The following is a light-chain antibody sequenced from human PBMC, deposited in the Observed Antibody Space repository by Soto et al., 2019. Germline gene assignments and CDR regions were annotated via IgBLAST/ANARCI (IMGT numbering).Light chain of an antibody. CDR3: QQYNNWPPWT. Sequence: EMVTMQSPATLSVSPGERATLSCRASQSVSSNLAWYQQKPGQAPRLLIYGASTRATGIPARFSGSGSGTEFTLTMSSLQSEDFAVYYCQQYNNWPPWTFGQGTKVDIK. J-gene: IGKJ1*01. V-gene: IGKV3-15*01. CDR1: QSVSSN. CDR2: GAS.